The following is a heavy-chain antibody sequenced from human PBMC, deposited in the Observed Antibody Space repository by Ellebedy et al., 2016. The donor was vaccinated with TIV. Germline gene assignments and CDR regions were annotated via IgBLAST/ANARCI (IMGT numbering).Heavy chain of an antibody. Sequence: GESLKISCEASGFTFSSYGMHWVRQAPGKGLEWVAVISYDGSNKYYADSVKGRFTISKDNSKNTRYLQMNSLRAEDTAVYYCARWNPDDYWGQGTLVTVSS. J-gene: IGHJ4*02. V-gene: IGHV3-30*03. CDR3: ARWNPDDY. D-gene: IGHD1-1*01. CDR1: GFTFSSYG. CDR2: ISYDGSNK.